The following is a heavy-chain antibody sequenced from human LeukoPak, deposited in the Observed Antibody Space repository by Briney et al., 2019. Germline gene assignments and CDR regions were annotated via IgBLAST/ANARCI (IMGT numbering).Heavy chain of an antibody. CDR2: IYYSGST. CDR1: GFTVSSNY. Sequence: GSLRLSCAASGFTVSSNYMSWIRQPPGKGLEWIGSIYYSGSTYYNPSLKSRVTISVDTSKNQFSLKLSSVTAADTAVYYCARHVVPAAWGLPHAFDIWGQGTMVTVSS. CDR3: ARHVVPAAWGLPHAFDI. V-gene: IGHV4-39*01. J-gene: IGHJ3*02. D-gene: IGHD2-2*01.